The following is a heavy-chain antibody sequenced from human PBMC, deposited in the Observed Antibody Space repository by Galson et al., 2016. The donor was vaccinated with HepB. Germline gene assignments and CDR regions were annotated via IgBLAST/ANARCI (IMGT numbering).Heavy chain of an antibody. J-gene: IGHJ3*02. D-gene: IGHD1-14*01. V-gene: IGHV3-7*03. CDR1: GFTFSSSW. Sequence: SLRLSCAASGFTFSSSWMTWVRQAPGKGLEWVANMNQDGSEKYYVDSVKGRLTISRDNAENSLFMQMNSLRAEDTAIYYCARNGRWAFDIWGQGTMVTVSS. CDR2: MNQDGSEK. CDR3: ARNGRWAFDI.